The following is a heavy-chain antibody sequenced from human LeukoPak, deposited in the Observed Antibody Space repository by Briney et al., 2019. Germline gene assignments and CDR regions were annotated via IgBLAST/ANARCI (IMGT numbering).Heavy chain of an antibody. CDR3: ARGYSSSWYVPAYYYYGMDV. D-gene: IGHD6-13*01. Sequence: GASVKVSCKASGYTFTSYGISWVRQAPGQGLEWMGWISAYNGNTNYAQKLQGRVTMTTDTSTSTAYMELSSLRSEDTAVYYRARGYSSSWYVPAYYYYGMDVWGQGTTVTVSS. CDR2: ISAYNGNT. CDR1: GYTFTSYG. V-gene: IGHV1-18*01. J-gene: IGHJ6*02.